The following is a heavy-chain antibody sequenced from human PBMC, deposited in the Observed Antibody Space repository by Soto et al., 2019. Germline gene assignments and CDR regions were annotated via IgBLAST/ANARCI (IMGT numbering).Heavy chain of an antibody. J-gene: IGHJ4*02. CDR2: IYYSGRT. CDR1: GGSISSGGYY. Sequence: QVQLQESGPGLVKPSQTLSLTCTLSGGSISSGGYYWSRVRQHPGKGLEWIGHIYYSGRTYYNTSLKSRVTISVDTSTNQFSLNLSSLTAADTAIYHCARADSSGLIDYWGQGTLVTVSS. CDR3: ARADSSGLIDY. D-gene: IGHD3-22*01. V-gene: IGHV4-31*03.